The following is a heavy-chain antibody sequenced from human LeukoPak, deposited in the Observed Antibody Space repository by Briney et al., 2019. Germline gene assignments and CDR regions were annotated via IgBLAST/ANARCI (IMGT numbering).Heavy chain of an antibody. CDR2: INPDGSTT. CDR1: GFTFSSYW. J-gene: IGHJ5*02. Sequence: AGGSLRLSCAASGFTFSSYWMHWVRQAPGKGLVWVSRINPDGSTTTYADSVKGRFTISRDNAKNTVYLQMNSLRAEDTAVYYCARVLSGSWDWFDPWGQGTLVTVSS. CDR3: ARVLSGSWDWFDP. D-gene: IGHD3-22*01. V-gene: IGHV3-74*01.